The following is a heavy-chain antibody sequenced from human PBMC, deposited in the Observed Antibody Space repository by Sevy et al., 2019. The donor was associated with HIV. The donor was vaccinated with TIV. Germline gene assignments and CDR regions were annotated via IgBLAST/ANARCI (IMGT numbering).Heavy chain of an antibody. D-gene: IGHD4-17*01. Sequence: QLGGSLRLSCAASGFTVSSNYMSWVRQAPGKGLEWVSVIYSGGNTYYADSVKGRFTISRDNSKNTLYLQMNSLRAEDTAVYYCARDSHDYGGNSLQKNYYMDVWGKGTTVTVSS. CDR2: IYSGGNT. V-gene: IGHV3-66*02. CDR3: ARDSHDYGGNSLQKNYYMDV. J-gene: IGHJ6*03. CDR1: GFTVSSNY.